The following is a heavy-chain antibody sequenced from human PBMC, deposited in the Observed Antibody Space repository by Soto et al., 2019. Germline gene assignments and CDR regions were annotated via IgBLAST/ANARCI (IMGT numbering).Heavy chain of an antibody. V-gene: IGHV4-39*01. CDR1: GGSTSSDNY. J-gene: IGHJ4*02. CDR2: IYYSGNT. CDR3: ARQRTSVVTQAYFDV. D-gene: IGHD2-21*02. Sequence: SETLSLTCTVSGGSTSSDNYWSWIRQPPGKGLEWIGHIYYSGNTYNNPSLRSRVSMSIDTSKDQFSLKLKSVTAADTALYFCARQRTSVVTQAYFDVWGPGSLVTVSS.